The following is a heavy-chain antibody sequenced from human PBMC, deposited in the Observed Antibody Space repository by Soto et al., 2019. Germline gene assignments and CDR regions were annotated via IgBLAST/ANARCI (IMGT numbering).Heavy chain of an antibody. CDR2: IYYSGST. CDR1: YGSISSGAYY. D-gene: IGHD3-22*01. V-gene: IGHV4-31*02. CDR3: ARVTTIVVVPDAFDI. Sequence: QVQLQESGPGLVKPSQTLSLICTVSYGSISSGAYYWSWIRQHPGKGLEWIGYIYYSGSTYYNPSLKSRLTISVDTSKNQFSLKLSSVTAADTAVYYCARVTTIVVVPDAFDIWGQGTMVTVSS. J-gene: IGHJ3*02.